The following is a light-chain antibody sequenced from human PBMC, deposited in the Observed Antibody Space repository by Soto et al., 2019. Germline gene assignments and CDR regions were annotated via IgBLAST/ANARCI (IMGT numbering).Light chain of an antibody. Sequence: EIVLTQSPGTLSLSPGERATLSCRASQSVSSSYLAWYQQKPGQAPRLLIYGASSRATGIPDRFSGSGSGTDFTLTISRLEPVDSAVYYCQQYGSSPYTFGQGTKLEIK. J-gene: IGKJ2*01. V-gene: IGKV3-20*01. CDR3: QQYGSSPYT. CDR2: GAS. CDR1: QSVSSSY.